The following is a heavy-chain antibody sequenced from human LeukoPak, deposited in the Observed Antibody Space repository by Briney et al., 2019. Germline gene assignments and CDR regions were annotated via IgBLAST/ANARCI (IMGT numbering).Heavy chain of an antibody. CDR3: ARTPGIAAAEPPEYYFDY. CDR1: GFTFSSYE. CDR2: ISSSGSTI. D-gene: IGHD6-13*01. J-gene: IGHJ4*02. V-gene: IGHV3-48*03. Sequence: GGSLRLPCAASGFTFSSYEMNWVRQAPGKGLEWVSYISSSGSTIYYADSVKGRFTISRDNAKNSLYLQMNSLRAEDTAVYYCARTPGIAAAEPPEYYFDYWGQGTLVTVSS.